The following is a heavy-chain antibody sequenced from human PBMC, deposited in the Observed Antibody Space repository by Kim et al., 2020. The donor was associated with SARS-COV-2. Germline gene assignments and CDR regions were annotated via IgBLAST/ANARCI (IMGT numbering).Heavy chain of an antibody. CDR2: IVPFSTAP. CDR3: AGLSRASLFDY. J-gene: IGHJ4*02. D-gene: IGHD2-2*01. Sequence: SVKVSCKASGGSFRSRAVSWVRQAPGQGLEWMGGIVPFSTAPHYAQRFRGRLTISADESRGSVYMELTSLRSDDTAMYYCAGLSRASLFDYWGQGTLVTVSS. V-gene: IGHV1-69*13. CDR1: GGSFRSRA.